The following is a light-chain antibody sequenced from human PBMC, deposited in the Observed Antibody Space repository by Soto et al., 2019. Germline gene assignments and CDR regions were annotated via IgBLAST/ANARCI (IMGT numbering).Light chain of an antibody. J-gene: IGLJ1*01. Sequence: QSALTQPASVSGSPGQSITISCTGTSSDVGSYNLVSWYQQHPGKAPKLMIYEVSKRPSGVSNRFSGSKSGNTASLTISGLQAEDEADYYCCSYAGSSLVFGTGTKVTVL. CDR1: SSDVGSYNL. CDR3: CSYAGSSLV. CDR2: EVS. V-gene: IGLV2-23*02.